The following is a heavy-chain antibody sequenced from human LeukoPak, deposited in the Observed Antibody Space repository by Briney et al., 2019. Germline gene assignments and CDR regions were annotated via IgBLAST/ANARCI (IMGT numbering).Heavy chain of an antibody. J-gene: IGHJ6*02. CDR1: GGSISSSSYY. CDR3: ARHVQFLYYYYGMDV. CDR2: IYYSGST. Sequence: SETLSLTCTVSGGSISSSSYYWGWIRQPPGKGLEWIGSIYYSGSTYYNPSLKSRVTISVDTSKNQFSLKLGSVTAADTAVYYCARHVQFLYYYYGMDVWGRGTTVTVSS. D-gene: IGHD3-10*02. V-gene: IGHV4-39*01.